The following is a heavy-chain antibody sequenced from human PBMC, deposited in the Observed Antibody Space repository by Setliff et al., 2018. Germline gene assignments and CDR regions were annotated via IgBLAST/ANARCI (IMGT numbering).Heavy chain of an antibody. CDR2: ISSSSSYI. Sequence: GGSLRLSCAASGFTFXXXXRHWVRQAPGKGLEWVSSISSSSSYIYYADSVKGRFTISRDNAKNSLYLQMNSLRAEDTAVYYCARDQVGSSGYYQWGFYFYYMDVWGKGTTVTVSS. V-gene: IGHV3-21*01. D-gene: IGHD3-22*01. CDR1: GFTFXXXX. J-gene: IGHJ6*03. CDR3: ARDQVGSSGYYQWGFYFYYMDV.